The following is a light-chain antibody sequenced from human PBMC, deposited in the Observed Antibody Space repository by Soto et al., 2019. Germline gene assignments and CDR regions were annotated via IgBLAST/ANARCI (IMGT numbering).Light chain of an antibody. CDR1: QGIRSD. CDR3: QQYHNLWA. J-gene: IGKJ1*01. CDR2: AAS. V-gene: IGKV1-17*01. Sequence: DIQMTQSPSSLSASVGDRVTITCRASQGIRSDLGWFQQKPGKAPKRLIFAASNLESGVPSRFSGSGSGTEFTLTINSLQSEDFAVYYCQQYHNLWAFGRGTKVDIK.